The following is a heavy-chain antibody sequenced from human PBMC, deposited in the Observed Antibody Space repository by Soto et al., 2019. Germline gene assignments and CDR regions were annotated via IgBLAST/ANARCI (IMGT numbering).Heavy chain of an antibody. Sequence: QLHLVQSGAVVKKPGASVTVSCSASGYPVTAYYMHWVRQAPGRGLEWMGGINPATGAAKYTQTFQGRVPMARGTSTGTVFMELSGLTSEDTAVFYWARGGGVGVAGSAAFDMWGQGTLVTVSS. J-gene: IGHJ3*02. CDR3: ARGGGVGVAGSAAFDM. CDR2: INPATGAA. V-gene: IGHV1-2*02. CDR1: GYPVTAYY. D-gene: IGHD3-3*01.